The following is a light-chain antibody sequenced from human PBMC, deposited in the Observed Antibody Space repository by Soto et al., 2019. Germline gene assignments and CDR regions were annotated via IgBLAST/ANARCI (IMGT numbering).Light chain of an antibody. CDR2: AAS. Sequence: DIQMTQSPSSLSASVGDRVTITCRASQSISTYLNWYQQKAGKAPKVMIHAASSLQSGVPSRFSGSGSGTDFTLTISSLEPEDFAVYYCQQRSNWLFGPGTKVDIK. CDR3: QQRSNWL. V-gene: IGKV1-39*01. CDR1: QSISTY. J-gene: IGKJ3*01.